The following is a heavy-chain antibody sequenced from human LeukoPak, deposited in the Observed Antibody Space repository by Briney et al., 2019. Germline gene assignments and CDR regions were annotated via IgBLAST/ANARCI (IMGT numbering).Heavy chain of an antibody. CDR2: IIPIFGTA. V-gene: IGHV1-69*13. D-gene: IGHD7-27*01. J-gene: IGHJ4*02. CDR1: GYTFTSYY. CDR3: ARLKLSGLGQTN. Sequence: ASVKVSCKASGYTFTSYYMHWVRQAPGQGLEWMGGIIPIFGTANYVQKFQGRVTITADESTSTAYMELSSLRSEDTAVYYCARLKLSGLGQTNWGQGTLVTVSS.